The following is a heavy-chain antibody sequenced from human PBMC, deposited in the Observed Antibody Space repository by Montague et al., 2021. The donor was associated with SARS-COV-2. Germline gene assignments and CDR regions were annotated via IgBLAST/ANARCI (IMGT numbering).Heavy chain of an antibody. V-gene: IGHV4-4*07. CDR1: GGSISSYY. Sequence: SETLSLTCTVSGGSISSYYWSWIRQPAGKGLEWIGRIYTSGSTNYNPSLKSRVTMSVDTSKNQFSLKLSSVTAADMAVYYCAREAWFGDKTSASEYYGTDVWGQGTTVTVSS. CDR3: AREAWFGDKTSASEYYGTDV. CDR2: IYTSGST. J-gene: IGHJ6*02. D-gene: IGHD3-10*01.